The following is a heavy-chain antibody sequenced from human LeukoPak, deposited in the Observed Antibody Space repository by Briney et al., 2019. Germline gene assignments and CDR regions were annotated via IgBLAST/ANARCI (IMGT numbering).Heavy chain of an antibody. Sequence: GGSLRLSCAASGFTFSSYAMHWVRQAPGKGLEWVAVISYDGSNKYYADSVKGRFTISRDNSKNTLYLQMNSLRAEDTAVYYCAKEEYSSGWSSFDYWGQGTLVTVSS. J-gene: IGHJ4*02. D-gene: IGHD6-19*01. CDR2: ISYDGSNK. CDR1: GFTFSSYA. CDR3: AKEEYSSGWSSFDY. V-gene: IGHV3-30-3*01.